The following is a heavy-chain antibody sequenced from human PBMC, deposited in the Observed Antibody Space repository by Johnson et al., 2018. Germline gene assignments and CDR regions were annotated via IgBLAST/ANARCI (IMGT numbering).Heavy chain of an antibody. CDR3: ARDAATTFYYYYYMDV. J-gene: IGHJ6*03. V-gene: IGHV3-11*04. Sequence: VQLVESGGGLVQPGGSLRLSCAASGFTLSDFYMSWVRQAPGKGLEWLSYISSSGSSTYYADSVKGRFTISRDTAKNSLYLQMNSLRAEDTAVYYCARDAATTFYYYYYMDVWGKGTTVTVSS. CDR2: ISSSGSST. CDR1: GFTLSDFY. D-gene: IGHD5-12*01.